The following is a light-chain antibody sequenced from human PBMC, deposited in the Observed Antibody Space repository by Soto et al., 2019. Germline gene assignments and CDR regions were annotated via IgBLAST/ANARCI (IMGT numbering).Light chain of an antibody. Sequence: QSALTQPPSASGSPGQSVTISCTGTLSDVGGQNSVSWYRQDPGKAPQLIVYDVTQRPSGVPARFSGSMSGSTAALTVSGLQAEDEANYYCSLYSGTTEIFGRGTKLTVL. CDR1: LSDVGGQNS. CDR3: SLYSGTTEI. J-gene: IGLJ2*01. V-gene: IGLV2-8*01. CDR2: DVT.